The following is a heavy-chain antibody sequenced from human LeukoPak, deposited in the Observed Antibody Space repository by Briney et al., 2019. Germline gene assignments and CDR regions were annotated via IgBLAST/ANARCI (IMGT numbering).Heavy chain of an antibody. CDR2: IIPILGIA. CDR3: ARDMGYYYDSSGPSLDY. D-gene: IGHD3-22*01. CDR1: GGTFSSYA. V-gene: IGHV1-69*04. Sequence: SVKVSCKASGGTFSSYAISWVRPAPGQGLEWMGRIIPILGIANYAQKFQGRVTITADKSTSTAYMELSSLRSEDTAVYYCARDMGYYYDSSGPSLDYWGQGTLVTVSS. J-gene: IGHJ4*02.